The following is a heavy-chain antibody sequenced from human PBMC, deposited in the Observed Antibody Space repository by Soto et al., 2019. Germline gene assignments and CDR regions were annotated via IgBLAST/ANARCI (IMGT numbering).Heavy chain of an antibody. D-gene: IGHD1-20*01. CDR2: MNPNSGNT. CDR3: ARGGMDYYYMDV. V-gene: IGHV1-8*01. CDR1: GYTFTSYD. J-gene: IGHJ6*03. Sequence: SVKVSCKASGYTFTSYDINWVRQATGQGLEWMGWMNPNSGNTGYAQKFQGRVTMTRNTSISTAYMELSSLRSEDTAVYYCARGGMDYYYMDVWGKGTTVTVSS.